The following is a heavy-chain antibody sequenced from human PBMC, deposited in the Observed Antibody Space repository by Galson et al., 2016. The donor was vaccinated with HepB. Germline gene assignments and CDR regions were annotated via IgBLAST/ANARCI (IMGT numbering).Heavy chain of an antibody. CDR2: INAPGTSK. V-gene: IGHV3-23*01. CDR3: AREGYSSGHCGAFDI. Sequence: SLRLSCAASGFSFSTYSMNWVRQSPGKGLEWVSVINAPGTSKYYSKSVKGRFTVSRDNSENTLYLQMNSLRADDTALYFCAREGYSSGHCGAFDIWGRGTVVAVSS. CDR1: GFSFSTYS. D-gene: IGHD6-19*01. J-gene: IGHJ3*02.